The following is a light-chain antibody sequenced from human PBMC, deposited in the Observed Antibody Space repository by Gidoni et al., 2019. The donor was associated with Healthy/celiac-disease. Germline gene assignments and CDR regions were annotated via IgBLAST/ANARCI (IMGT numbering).Light chain of an antibody. Sequence: EIVLTQSPATLSLSPGERATLSCRASQSVSSSLAWYQQKPGQAPRLLIYDASNRATGIPARLSGSGSGTDFTLTISSLEPEDFAVYYCQQRSNWPPLTFGGXTKVEIK. CDR2: DAS. CDR3: QQRSNWPPLT. CDR1: QSVSSS. V-gene: IGKV3-11*01. J-gene: IGKJ4*01.